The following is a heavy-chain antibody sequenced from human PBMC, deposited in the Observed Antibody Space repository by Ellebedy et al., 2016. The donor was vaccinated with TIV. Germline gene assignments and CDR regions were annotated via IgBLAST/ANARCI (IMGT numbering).Heavy chain of an antibody. CDR1: GFTFTDYY. CDR3: ARGGDYMGYYYYYMDV. CDR2: ISSTGNTK. V-gene: IGHV3-11*01. Sequence: GESLKISXAASGFTFTDYYFSWIRQAPGRGLEWISYISSTGNTKYYADSVMGRFTISRDDAKNSLYLQMNSLRAEDTAVYYCARGGDYMGYYYYYMDVWGKGTTVTVSS. D-gene: IGHD4-11*01. J-gene: IGHJ6*03.